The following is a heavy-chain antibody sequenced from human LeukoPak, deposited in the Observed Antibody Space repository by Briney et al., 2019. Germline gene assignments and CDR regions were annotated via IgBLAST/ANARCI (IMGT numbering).Heavy chain of an antibody. CDR2: ASDSGTT. J-gene: IGHJ5*02. V-gene: IGHV3-23*01. D-gene: IGHD3-22*01. Sequence: GGSLRLSCVASGFTFSTYAMSWVRQAPGKGLEWVSSASDSGTTYYADSVKGRFTVSRDNSKNTLYLQMGSLRVEDTAVYYCARDAYYYDSGDYYSWFDPWGQGTLVTVSS. CDR3: ARDAYYYDSGDYYSWFDP. CDR1: GFTFSTYA.